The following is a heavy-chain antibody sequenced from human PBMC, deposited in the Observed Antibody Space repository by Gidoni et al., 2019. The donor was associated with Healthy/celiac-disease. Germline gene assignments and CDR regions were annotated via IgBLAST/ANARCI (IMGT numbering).Heavy chain of an antibody. CDR2: IYYSGST. Sequence: QLQLQESGPGLVKPSETLSLTCTVSGGPISSSSYYWGWIRQPPGKGREWIGSIYYSGSTYYNTSLKSRVTICVETYKKQFSLKLSSVNAADTAVYYCAAFWSGYDRARMDVWGQGTTVTVSS. J-gene: IGHJ6*02. CDR1: GGPISSSSYY. CDR3: AAFWSGYDRARMDV. D-gene: IGHD3-3*01. V-gene: IGHV4-39*01.